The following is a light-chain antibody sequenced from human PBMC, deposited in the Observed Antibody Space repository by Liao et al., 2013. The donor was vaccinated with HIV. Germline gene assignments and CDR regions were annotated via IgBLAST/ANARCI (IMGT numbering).Light chain of an antibody. CDR3: QTWDSSTGV. V-gene: IGLV3-1*01. CDR1: KVASKN. J-gene: IGLJ1*01. CDR2: ENY. Sequence: SFELTQPPSVSVSPGQTATITCSGDKVASKNVCWYQVKAGQSPEVVMYENYRRPSGIPERFSGSNSGNTATLTISGTQAMDEAHYYCQTWDSSTGVFGTGTKVTVL.